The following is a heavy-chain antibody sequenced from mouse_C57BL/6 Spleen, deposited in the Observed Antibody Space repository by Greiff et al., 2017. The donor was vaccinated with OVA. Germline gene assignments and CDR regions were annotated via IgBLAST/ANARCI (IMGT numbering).Heavy chain of an antibody. J-gene: IGHJ4*01. CDR2: VYPGSGST. Sequence: QVQLQQPGAELVKPGASVKMSCKASGYTFTSYWITWVKQRPGQGLEWIGDVYPGSGSTNYNEKFKGKATLTADKSSSTAYMQFSSLTSEDSAIYYCARRGGDYAMDYWGQGTSVTVSS. CDR1: GYTFTSYW. V-gene: IGHV1-55*01. CDR3: ARRGGDYAMDY.